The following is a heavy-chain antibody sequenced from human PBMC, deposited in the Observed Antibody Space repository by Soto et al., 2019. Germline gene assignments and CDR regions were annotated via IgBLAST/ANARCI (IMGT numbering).Heavy chain of an antibody. J-gene: IGHJ6*03. CDR3: ARETSMVRVFSSRTLSTGNYMDV. CDR1: GGSFSGYY. Sequence: QVQLQQWGAGLLKPSETLSLTCAVYGGSFSGYYWSWIRQPPGKGLEWIGEINHSGSTNYNPSLNRRVTISLDTFKNQFSLKLSAVTAADTAVYYCARETSMVRVFSSRTLSTGNYMDVWGKGTTVTVSS. D-gene: IGHD3-10*01. V-gene: IGHV4-34*01. CDR2: INHSGST.